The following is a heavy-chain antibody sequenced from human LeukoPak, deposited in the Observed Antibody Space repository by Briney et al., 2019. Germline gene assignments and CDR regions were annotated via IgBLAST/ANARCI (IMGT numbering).Heavy chain of an antibody. CDR1: GGSINSYY. CDR2: IYHSGST. J-gene: IGHJ4*02. V-gene: IGHV4-59*08. D-gene: IGHD6-19*01. CDR3: ARRAVAAPFDY. Sequence: SETLSLTCTVSGGSINSYYCSWIRQPPGKGLEWIGSIYHSGSTYYNPSLKSRVTISVDTSKNQFSLKLSSVTAADTAVYYCARRAVAAPFDYWGQGTLVTVSS.